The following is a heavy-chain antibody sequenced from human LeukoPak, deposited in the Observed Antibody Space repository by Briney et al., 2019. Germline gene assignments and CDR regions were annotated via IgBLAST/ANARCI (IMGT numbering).Heavy chain of an antibody. CDR1: RDSVFSNNAA. D-gene: IGHD5-12*01. CDR3: ARAYSGSDVYYFDY. Sequence: SQTLSLTCAISRDSVFSNNAAWNWIRHSPSRGLEWLGRTYYRSKWYNDYAVSVKSRITINPDTSKNQFSLQLSSVTPEDTAVYYCARAYSGSDVYYFDYWGQGTLVTVSS. J-gene: IGHJ4*02. CDR2: TYYRSKWYN. V-gene: IGHV6-1*01.